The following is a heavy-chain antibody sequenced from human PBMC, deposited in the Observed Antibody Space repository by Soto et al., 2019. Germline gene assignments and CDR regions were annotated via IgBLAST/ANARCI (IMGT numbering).Heavy chain of an antibody. CDR2: ISGSGDRT. CDR1: GFTFSNYA. J-gene: IGHJ4*02. D-gene: IGHD3-3*01. Sequence: EEQLLESGGRLVQPGGSLRLSCAASGFTFSNYAITWVRQAPGKGLEWVSGISGSGDRTYYADSVKGRFTISRDNSKNTLYLQMNSLRAEDTPVYYCANLPTIFGVVTAAYWGQGTLVTVSS. CDR3: ANLPTIFGVVTAAY. V-gene: IGHV3-23*01.